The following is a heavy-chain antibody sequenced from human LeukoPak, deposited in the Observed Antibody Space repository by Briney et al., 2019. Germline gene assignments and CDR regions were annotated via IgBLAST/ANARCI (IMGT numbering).Heavy chain of an antibody. Sequence: SETLSLTCTVSGGSVSSGSYYWSWIRQPPGKGLEWIGYIYYSGSTNYNPSLKSRVTISVDTSKNQFSLKLSSVTAADTAVYYCARGMAVAGNNWFDPWGQGTLVTVSS. D-gene: IGHD6-19*01. CDR3: ARGMAVAGNNWFDP. CDR1: GGSVSSGSYY. J-gene: IGHJ5*02. CDR2: IYYSGST. V-gene: IGHV4-61*01.